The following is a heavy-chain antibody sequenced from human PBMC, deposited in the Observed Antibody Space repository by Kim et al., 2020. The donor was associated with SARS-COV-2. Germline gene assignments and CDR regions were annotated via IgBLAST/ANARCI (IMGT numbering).Heavy chain of an antibody. CDR3: ARGGVTIFRGRFDP. CDR1: GGSISSGGYY. J-gene: IGHJ5*02. D-gene: IGHD3-3*01. CDR2: IYYSGST. Sequence: SETLSLTCTVSGGSISSGGYYWSWIRQHPGKGLEWIGYIYYSGSTYYNPSLKRRVTISVDTSKNQFSLKLSSVTAADTAVYYCARGGVTIFRGRFDPWGQGTLVTVSS. V-gene: IGHV4-31*03.